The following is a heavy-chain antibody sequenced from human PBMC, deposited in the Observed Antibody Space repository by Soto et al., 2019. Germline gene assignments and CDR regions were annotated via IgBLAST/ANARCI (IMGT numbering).Heavy chain of an antibody. CDR2: ISGSGGST. V-gene: IGHV3-23*01. CDR3: AKYKWNDVYDAFDI. CDR1: GISFSSYA. Sequence: EVQLLDSGGGLVQPGGSLRLSCAASGISFSSYAMSWVRQAPGKGLEWVSAISGSGGSTYYADSVKGRFTISRDNSKNTLYLRMNSLRGDDTAVYYCAKYKWNDVYDAFDIWGLGTMVTVSS. D-gene: IGHD1-1*01. J-gene: IGHJ3*02.